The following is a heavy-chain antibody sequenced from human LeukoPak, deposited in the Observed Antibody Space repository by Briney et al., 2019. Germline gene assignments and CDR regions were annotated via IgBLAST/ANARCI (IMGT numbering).Heavy chain of an antibody. J-gene: IGHJ5*02. CDR3: ARDRSRFLA. Sequence: GGSLRLSCAASGFTFSSYSMSWVRQAPGKGLEWVANINEDGSEKYFVDSVKGRFTISRDNAKNSLYLQMNSLRTEDTALYFSARDRSRFLASGQGTLVTVSS. CDR2: INEDGSEK. D-gene: IGHD3-3*01. V-gene: IGHV3-7*01. CDR1: GFTFSSYS.